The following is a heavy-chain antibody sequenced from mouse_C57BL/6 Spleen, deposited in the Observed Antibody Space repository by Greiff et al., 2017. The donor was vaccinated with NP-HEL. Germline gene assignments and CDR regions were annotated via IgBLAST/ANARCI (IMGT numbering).Heavy chain of an antibody. D-gene: IGHD1-1*01. V-gene: IGHV1-50*01. CDR2: IDPSDSYT. CDR3: ARGGASTGYFDY. Sequence: QVQLQQPGAELVKPGASVKLSCKASGYTFTSYWMQWVKQRPGQGLEWIGEIDPSDSYTNYNQKFKGKATLTVDTSSSTAYMQLSSLTSEDSAVYYGARGGASTGYFDYWGQGTTLTVSS. CDR1: GYTFTSYW. J-gene: IGHJ2*01.